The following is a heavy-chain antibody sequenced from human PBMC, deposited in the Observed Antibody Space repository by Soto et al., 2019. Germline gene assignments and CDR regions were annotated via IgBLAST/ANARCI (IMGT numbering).Heavy chain of an antibody. J-gene: IGHJ4*02. CDR2: VNPSGGHT. D-gene: IGHD2-21*02. CDR1: GYTFTSYY. CDR3: ARGGHVVVVTAALDY. Sequence: ASVKVSCKAVGYTFTSYYIHWVRQAPGQGLEWMGTVNPSGGHTTYAQHFLGRVTMTRDTSTSTLYMELTSLTSDDTAIYYCARGGHVVVVTAALDYWGQGTLVTVSS. V-gene: IGHV1-46*01.